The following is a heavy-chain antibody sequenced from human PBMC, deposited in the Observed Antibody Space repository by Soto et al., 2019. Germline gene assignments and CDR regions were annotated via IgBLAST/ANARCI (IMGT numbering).Heavy chain of an antibody. J-gene: IGHJ6*03. CDR1: GYTFTSYD. CDR3: ARGVFPVGYYYYMDV. Sequence: ASVKVSCKASGYTFTSYDINWVRQATGQGLEWMGWMNPNSGNTGYAQKFQGRVTMTRNTSISTAYMELSSLRSEDTAAYYCARGVFPVGYYYYMDVWGKGTTVTVSS. CDR2: MNPNSGNT. V-gene: IGHV1-8*01. D-gene: IGHD2-21*01.